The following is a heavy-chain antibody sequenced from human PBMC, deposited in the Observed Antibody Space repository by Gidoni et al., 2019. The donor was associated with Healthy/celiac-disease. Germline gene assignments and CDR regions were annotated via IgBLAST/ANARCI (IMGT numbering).Heavy chain of an antibody. CDR2: MNPNSGNT. CDR3: ARVWRYSSGKTPGY. V-gene: IGHV1-8*01. Sequence: QVQLVQSGAEVKKPGASVKVSCKASGYTFTSYDTNWVRQATGQGLEWMGWMNPNSGNTGYAQKFQGRVTMTRNTSISTAYMELSSLRSEDTAVYYCARVWRYSSGKTPGYWGQGTLVTVSS. D-gene: IGHD6-19*01. CDR1: GYTFTSYD. J-gene: IGHJ4*02.